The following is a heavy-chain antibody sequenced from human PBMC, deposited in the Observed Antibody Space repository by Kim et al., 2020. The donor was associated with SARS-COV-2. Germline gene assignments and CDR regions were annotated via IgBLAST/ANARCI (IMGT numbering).Heavy chain of an antibody. D-gene: IGHD6-13*01. CDR2: ISSSSVYL. CDR3: ARESVAAAGYHVDY. Sequence: GGSLRLSCAASGFTFSSYSLNWVRQAPGKGLEWVSSISSSSVYLYYADSVRGRFTISRDNAKKSMYLQMNSLRAEDTAVYYCARESVAAAGYHVDYWGQG. J-gene: IGHJ4*02. CDR1: GFTFSSYS. V-gene: IGHV3-21*01.